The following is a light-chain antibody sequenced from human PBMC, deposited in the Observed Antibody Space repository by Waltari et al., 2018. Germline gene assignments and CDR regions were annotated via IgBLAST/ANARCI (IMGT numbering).Light chain of an antibody. J-gene: IGKJ1*01. CDR3: QHHFRLPAT. V-gene: IGKV3-20*01. CDR2: ASS. Sequence: IVLTQSPGPLSSSPAGRATLTCRASQNIGHDSAWYQQKPGPAPRLHIDASSTRAAGIPDRFSGGESGADISLTITRLEPDDFAVYYCQHHFRLPATFGQGTKV. CDR1: QNIGHD.